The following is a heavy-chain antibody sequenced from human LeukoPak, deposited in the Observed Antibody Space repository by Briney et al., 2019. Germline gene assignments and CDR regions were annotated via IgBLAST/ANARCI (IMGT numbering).Heavy chain of an antibody. D-gene: IGHD5-18*01. V-gene: IGHV3-21*01. J-gene: IGHJ4*02. CDR2: ISSSSSSI. CDR1: GFTFNSYS. Sequence: GGSLRLSCAASGFTFNSYSMNWVRQAPGKGLDWVSSISSSSSSIYYADSVKGRFTISRDNAKNSLYLQMNSLRAEDTAVYYCARASGDIVETATMGSDWGQGTLVTVSS. CDR3: ARASGDIVETATMGSD.